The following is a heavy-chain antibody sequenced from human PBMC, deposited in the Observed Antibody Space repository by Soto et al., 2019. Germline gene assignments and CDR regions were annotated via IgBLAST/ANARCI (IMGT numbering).Heavy chain of an antibody. CDR1: GGTFSSYT. CDR2: IIPILGIA. CDR3: AIEEGIAGSVEDGGRY. V-gene: IGHV1-69*04. D-gene: IGHD6-13*01. Sequence: GASVKVSCKASGGTFSSYTISWVRQAPGQGLEWMGRIIPILGIANYAQKFQGRVTITADKSTSTAYMELSSLRSEDTAVYYCAIEEGIAGSVEDGGRYSGQGTLVTVAT. J-gene: IGHJ4*02.